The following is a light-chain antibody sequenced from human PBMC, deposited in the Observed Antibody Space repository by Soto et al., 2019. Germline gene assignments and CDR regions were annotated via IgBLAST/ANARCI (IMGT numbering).Light chain of an antibody. J-gene: IGKJ5*01. CDR2: DAS. CDR1: QSVCSY. CDR3: QQRSNWPPEIN. Sequence: EIGLTQSPATPSVSPGERGTLSCRARQSVCSYLAWYPQKPGQAPRILIYDASNRATGIPARFSGSGSGTDFNLTISSLEPEDFAVYYCQQRSNWPPEINFGQGTRLEIK. V-gene: IGKV3-11*01.